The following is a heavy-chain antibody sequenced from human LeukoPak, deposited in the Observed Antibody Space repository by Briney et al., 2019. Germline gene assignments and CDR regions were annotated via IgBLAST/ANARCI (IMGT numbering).Heavy chain of an antibody. Sequence: PGGSLRLSGAASGFTFSSYGMNWVRQAPGKGLEWVSSISSSSSYIYYADSVKGRFTVSRDNAKNSLYLQMNSLRAEDTAVYYCARNLGIAAARGAFDIWGQGTMVTVSS. V-gene: IGHV3-21*01. CDR2: ISSSSSYI. D-gene: IGHD6-13*01. CDR3: ARNLGIAAARGAFDI. J-gene: IGHJ3*02. CDR1: GFTFSSYG.